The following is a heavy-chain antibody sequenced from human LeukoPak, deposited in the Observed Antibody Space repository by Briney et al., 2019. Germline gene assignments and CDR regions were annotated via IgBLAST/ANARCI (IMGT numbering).Heavy chain of an antibody. CDR2: THSSGST. Sequence: SETLSLTCSVSGGSISSYYWSWFRQPPGKGLEWIGETHSSGSTNYSPSLKSRITISVDRSRNQLSLKLTSVSAADTAVYYCAREVTVAGSSGFDYWGQGALVIVSS. V-gene: IGHV4-59*01. CDR3: AREVTVAGSSGFDY. J-gene: IGHJ4*02. D-gene: IGHD6-19*01. CDR1: GGSISSYY.